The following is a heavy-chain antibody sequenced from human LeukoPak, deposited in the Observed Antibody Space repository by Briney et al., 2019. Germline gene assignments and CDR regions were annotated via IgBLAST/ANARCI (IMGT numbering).Heavy chain of an antibody. CDR2: IYYSGST. CDR1: GGSISSGDYY. J-gene: IGHJ4*02. D-gene: IGHD4-17*01. CDR3: ARKGTTAGYYFDY. V-gene: IGHV4-30-4*08. Sequence: PSETLSLTCTVSGGSISSGDYYWSWIRQPPGKGLEWIGYIYYSGSTYYNPSLKSRVTISVDTSKNHFSLKLSSVTAADAALYYCARKGTTAGYYFDYWGQGTLVTVSS.